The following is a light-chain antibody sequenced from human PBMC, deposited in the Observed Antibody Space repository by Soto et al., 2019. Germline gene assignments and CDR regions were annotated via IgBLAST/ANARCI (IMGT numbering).Light chain of an antibody. V-gene: IGKV1-39*02. CDR3: QLYGTSPKP. CDR2: AAS. CDR1: QSISSY. J-gene: IGKJ1*01. Sequence: DIQMTQSPSSLSASVGDRVTITCRASQSISSYLNWYQQKPGKAPKLLIYAASSLQSGVPSRFSGSGSGTDFTLSISRLEPEDFAVYYCQLYGTSPKPFGQGTKV.